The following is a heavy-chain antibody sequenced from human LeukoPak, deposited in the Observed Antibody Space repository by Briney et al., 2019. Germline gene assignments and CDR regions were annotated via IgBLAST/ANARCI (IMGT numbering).Heavy chain of an antibody. CDR2: IRSSGSPT. J-gene: IGHJ4*02. CDR1: GFTFSSYA. Sequence: GGSLRLSCAASGFTFSSYAMSWVRQAPGKGLEWVSNIRSSGSPTHDADYVKGRFTISRDNAQNSLYLQMNSLRDEDTAVYYCVRDNDWAFDYWGQGTLVTVAS. V-gene: IGHV3-48*02. CDR3: VRDNDWAFDY. D-gene: IGHD1-1*01.